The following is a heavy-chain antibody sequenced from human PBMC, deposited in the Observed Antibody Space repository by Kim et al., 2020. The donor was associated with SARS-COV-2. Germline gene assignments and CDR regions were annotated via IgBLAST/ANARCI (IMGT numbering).Heavy chain of an antibody. Sequence: SETLSLTCAVYGGSFSGYYWSWIRQPPGKGLEWIGEINHSGSTNYNPSLKSRVTISVDTSKNQFSLKLSSVTAADTAVYYCARGRFRVRDWYFDLWGRGTLVTVSS. CDR3: ARGRFRVRDWYFDL. D-gene: IGHD1-1*01. V-gene: IGHV4-34*01. J-gene: IGHJ2*01. CDR1: GGSFSGYY. CDR2: INHSGST.